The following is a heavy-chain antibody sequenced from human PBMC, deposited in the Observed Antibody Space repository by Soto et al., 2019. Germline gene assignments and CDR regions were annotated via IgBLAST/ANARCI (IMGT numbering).Heavy chain of an antibody. CDR1: GDSISSYY. CDR3: ARGRPQKGGYCSSTSCYSYYYYYMDV. J-gene: IGHJ6*03. V-gene: IGHV4-59*01. CDR2: IYYSGST. Sequence: SETLSLTCTVSGDSISSYYWSWIRQPPGKGLEWIGYIYYSGSTNYNPSLKSRVTISVDTSKNQFSLKLSSVTAADTAVYYCARGRPQKGGYCSSTSCYSYYYYYMDVWGKGTTVT. D-gene: IGHD2-2*01.